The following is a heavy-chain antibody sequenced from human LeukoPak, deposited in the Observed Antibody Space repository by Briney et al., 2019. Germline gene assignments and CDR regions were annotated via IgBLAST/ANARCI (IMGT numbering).Heavy chain of an antibody. J-gene: IGHJ3*02. V-gene: IGHV3-21*01. CDR1: GFTFSSYS. CDR3: ASGYYDNTGYYYDAFDI. D-gene: IGHD3-22*01. CDR2: ITSSSSYI. Sequence: GGSLRLSCAASGFTFSSYSMHWVRQAPGKGLEWISSITSSSSYIYYAASVKGRFTISRDNAKNSLYLQMNSLRAEDSAVYYCASGYYDNTGYYYDAFDIWGQGTMVTASS.